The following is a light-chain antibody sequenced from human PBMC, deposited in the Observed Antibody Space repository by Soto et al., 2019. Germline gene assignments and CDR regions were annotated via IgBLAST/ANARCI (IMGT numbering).Light chain of an antibody. CDR3: EQYDNSPGT. CDR1: QSVSSSY. J-gene: IGKJ1*01. CDR2: GAS. V-gene: IGKV3-20*01. Sequence: EIVLTQSPGTLSLSPGERATLSCRASQSVSSSYLAWYQQKPGQAPRLLIYGASVRATGIPDRFSGSGSGTDFTLTISRLEPEDFAVFYCEQYDNSPGTFGQGTKVDVK.